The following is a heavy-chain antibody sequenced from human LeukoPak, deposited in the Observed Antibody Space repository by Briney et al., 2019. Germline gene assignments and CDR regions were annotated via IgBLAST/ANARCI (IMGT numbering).Heavy chain of an antibody. CDR1: GFTFSNYN. V-gene: IGHV3-48*02. CDR2: ISSSSGSV. D-gene: IGHD1-26*01. CDR3: ASSGSYRFDY. Sequence: PGGSLKLSCAASGFTFSNYNMNWVRQAPGKGLEWVSYISSSSGSVYYADSVKGRFSISRDSAKNSLFLQLNSLRDEDTAVYFCASSGSYRFDYWGQGTLVTVSS. J-gene: IGHJ4*02.